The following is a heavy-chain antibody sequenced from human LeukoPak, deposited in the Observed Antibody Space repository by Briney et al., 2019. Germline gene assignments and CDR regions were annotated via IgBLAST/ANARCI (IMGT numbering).Heavy chain of an antibody. CDR2: IYYSGST. V-gene: IGHV4-61*01. Sequence: SEALSLTCTVSGGSFSSGSYYWSWIRQPPGKGLEWIGYIYYSGSTNYNPSLKSRVTISVDTSKNQFSLKLSSVTAADTAVYYCASRYCSSTSCYYDYFDYWGQGTLVTVSS. CDR3: ASRYCSSTSCYYDYFDY. D-gene: IGHD2-2*01. CDR1: GGSFSSGSYY. J-gene: IGHJ4*02.